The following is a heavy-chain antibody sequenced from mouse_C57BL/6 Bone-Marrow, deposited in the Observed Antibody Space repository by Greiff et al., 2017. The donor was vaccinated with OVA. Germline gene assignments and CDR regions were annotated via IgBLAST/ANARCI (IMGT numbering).Heavy chain of an antibody. CDR1: GFTFSDYY. J-gene: IGHJ1*03. Sequence: EVMLVESGGGLVQPGGSLKLSCAASGFTFSDYYMYWVRQTPEKRLEWVAYISNGGGSTYYPDTVKGRFTISRDNAKNTLYLQMSRLKSEDTAMYYCARQQFYYYGSSYDWYFDVWGTGTTVTVSS. CDR2: ISNGGGST. CDR3: ARQQFYYYGSSYDWYFDV. D-gene: IGHD1-1*01. V-gene: IGHV5-12*01.